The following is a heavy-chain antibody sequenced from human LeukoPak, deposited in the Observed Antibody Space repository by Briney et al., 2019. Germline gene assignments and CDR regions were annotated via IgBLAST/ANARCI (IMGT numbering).Heavy chain of an antibody. J-gene: IGHJ4*02. Sequence: SETLSLTCAVSGVSISSSNWWSWVRQPPGKGLEWIGEIYHSGSTNYNPSLKSRVTISVDKSKNQFSLKLSSVTAADTAVYYCARDLGHIAARRVLVDYWGQGTLVTVSS. CDR2: IYHSGST. D-gene: IGHD6-6*01. CDR1: GVSISSSNW. V-gene: IGHV4-4*02. CDR3: ARDLGHIAARRVLVDY.